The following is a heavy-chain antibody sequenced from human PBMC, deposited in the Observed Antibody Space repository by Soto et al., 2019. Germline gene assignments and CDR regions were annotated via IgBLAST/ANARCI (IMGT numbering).Heavy chain of an antibody. CDR3: AREDRYDFWSGSAFDY. Sequence: QVQLQESGPGLVKPSETLSLTCTVSGGSVSSGSYYWSWIRQPPGKGLEWIGYIYYSGSTNYNPSLKGRVTISADTSKNQFSLKLSSVTAADTAVYYCAREDRYDFWSGSAFDYWGQGTLVTVSS. J-gene: IGHJ4*02. CDR1: GGSVSSGSYY. V-gene: IGHV4-61*01. CDR2: IYYSGST. D-gene: IGHD3-3*01.